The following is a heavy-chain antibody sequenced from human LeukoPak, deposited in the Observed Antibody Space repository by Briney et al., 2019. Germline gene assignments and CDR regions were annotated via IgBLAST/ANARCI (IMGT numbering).Heavy chain of an antibody. Sequence: ASVKVSCKASGGTFSSYAISWVRQATGQGLEWMGWMNPNSGNTGYAQKFQGRVTMTRNTSISTAYMELSSLRSEDTAVYYCARVLYYYYYGMDFWGQGTTVTVSS. CDR1: GGTFSSYA. V-gene: IGHV1-8*02. J-gene: IGHJ6*02. CDR3: ARVLYYYYYGMDF. CDR2: MNPNSGNT.